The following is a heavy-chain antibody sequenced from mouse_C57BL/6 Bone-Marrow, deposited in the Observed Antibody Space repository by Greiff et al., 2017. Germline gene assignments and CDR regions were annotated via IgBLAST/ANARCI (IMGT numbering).Heavy chain of an antibody. Sequence: QVQLQQPGAELVKPGASVKLSCKASGYTFTSYWMHWVKQRPGRGLEWIGRIDPNSGGTTYNEKFKSKVTLTVDKPSSAAYMQLSSLTSEDSAVYYCARSGDCYSNCLAWFAYWGQGTLVTVSA. CDR2: IDPNSGGT. D-gene: IGHD2-5*01. V-gene: IGHV1-72*01. J-gene: IGHJ3*01. CDR3: ARSGDCYSNCLAWFAY. CDR1: GYTFTSYW.